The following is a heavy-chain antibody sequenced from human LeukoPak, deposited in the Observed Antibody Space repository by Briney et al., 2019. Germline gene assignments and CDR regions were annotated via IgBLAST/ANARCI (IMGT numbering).Heavy chain of an antibody. Sequence: GGSLRLSCAASGFTFRSYWMNWARQAPGKGLEWVANIKEDGSDTHYVDSVKGRFTISRDNAKNSLYLQMNSLRAEDTAIYYCARDLGYYRADYWGQGILVTVSS. CDR2: IKEDGSDT. J-gene: IGHJ4*02. CDR1: GFTFRSYW. CDR3: ARDLGYYRADY. V-gene: IGHV3-7*01. D-gene: IGHD1-26*01.